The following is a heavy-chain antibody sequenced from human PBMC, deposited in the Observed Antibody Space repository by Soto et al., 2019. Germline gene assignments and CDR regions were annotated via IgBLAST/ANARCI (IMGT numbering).Heavy chain of an antibody. CDR3: ARHERGGYHDAFDI. J-gene: IGHJ3*02. D-gene: IGHD5-12*01. CDR1: GGSISSSSYY. Sequence: SETLSLTCTVSGGSISSSSYYWGWIRQPPGKGLEWIGSIYYSGSTYYNPSLKSRVTISVDTSKNQFSLKLSSVTAADTVVYYCARHERGGYHDAFDIWGQGTMVTVSS. V-gene: IGHV4-39*01. CDR2: IYYSGST.